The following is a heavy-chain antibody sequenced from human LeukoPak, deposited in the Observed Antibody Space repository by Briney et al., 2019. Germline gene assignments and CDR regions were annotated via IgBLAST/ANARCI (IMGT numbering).Heavy chain of an antibody. V-gene: IGHV4-59*11. CDR2: IFYSGST. D-gene: IGHD3-10*01. CDR1: GGSTSSHY. CDR3: ARAYGSGAYYNRYYYYYMDV. J-gene: IGHJ6*03. Sequence: PSETLSLTCTVSGGSTSSHYWSWIRQPPGKGLEWIGCIFYSGSTHYTPSLNSRVTISVDTSKNQFSLRLTSVTAADAAVYYCARAYGSGAYYNRYYYYYMDVWGKGTTVTVSS.